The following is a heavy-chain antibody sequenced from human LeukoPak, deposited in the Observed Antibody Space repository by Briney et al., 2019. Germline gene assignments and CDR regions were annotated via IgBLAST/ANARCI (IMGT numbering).Heavy chain of an antibody. CDR1: GFTFSSEA. CDR2: ISPAGGTT. D-gene: IGHD2-8*02. CDR3: AKDPAPGRFQH. Sequence: QPGVSLRLSCAVSGFTFSSEAMGWVRQLPGGGLEWVSTISPAGGTTYYAESMKGRFTVSRDNSKSTLYLQMNSLRAEDTAVYYCAKDPAPGRFQHWGQGTLVTVSS. V-gene: IGHV3-23*01. J-gene: IGHJ1*01.